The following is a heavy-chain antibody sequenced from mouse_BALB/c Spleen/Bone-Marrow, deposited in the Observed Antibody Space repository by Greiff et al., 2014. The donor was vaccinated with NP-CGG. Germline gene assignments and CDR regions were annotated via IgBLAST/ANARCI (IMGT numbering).Heavy chain of an antibody. D-gene: IGHD2-4*01. CDR3: ALYYDYDVGY. CDR2: IDPANGNT. Sequence: VQLKESGAELVKPGASVKLSCTASGFNIKDTYMHWVKQRPEQGLEWIGRIDPANGNTKYDPKFQGKATITADTSSNTAYLQHSSLTSEDTAVYYCALYYDYDVGYWGQGTTLTVSS. CDR1: GFNIKDTY. V-gene: IGHV14-3*02. J-gene: IGHJ2*01.